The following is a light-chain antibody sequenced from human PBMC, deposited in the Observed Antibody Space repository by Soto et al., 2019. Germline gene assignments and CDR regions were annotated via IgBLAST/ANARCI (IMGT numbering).Light chain of an antibody. CDR2: DAS. Sequence: DIQMTQSPSSLSASVGDRVTITCRASQSISSWLAWYQQKPGKAPKXLIYDASILESGVPSRFSGSGSGTELTLTISSLQPDDFETYYCQQYNTYLWTFGQGTKVDI. J-gene: IGKJ1*01. V-gene: IGKV1-5*01. CDR3: QQYNTYLWT. CDR1: QSISSW.